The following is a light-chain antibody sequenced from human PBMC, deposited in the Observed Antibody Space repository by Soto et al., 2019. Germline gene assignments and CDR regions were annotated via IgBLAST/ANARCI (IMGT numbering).Light chain of an antibody. CDR2: EVN. CDR3: SSFTSSSTYV. V-gene: IGLV2-14*01. J-gene: IGLJ1*01. Sequence: QSVLTQPASVSGSPGQSITISCTGTSSDVGGYNYVSWYHQHPAKAPKLMIYEVNNRPSGVSNRFSGSKSGNTASLTISGLQAEDEAEYYCSSFTSSSTYVFGAGTKLTVL. CDR1: SSDVGGYNY.